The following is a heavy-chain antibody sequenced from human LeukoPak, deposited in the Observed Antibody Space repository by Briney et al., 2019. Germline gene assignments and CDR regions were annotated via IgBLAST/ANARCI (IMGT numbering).Heavy chain of an antibody. Sequence: SQTLSLTCAISGDSVSSNSAAWNWVRQSPSRGLERMGRTYYRSKWYNDYAVSVKSRITINPDTSKNQFSLQLNSVTPEDTAVYYCARAPKPALPAARSGGSCYFDYWGQGTLVTVSS. V-gene: IGHV6-1*01. CDR2: TYYRSKWYN. CDR3: ARAPKPALPAARSGGSCYFDY. J-gene: IGHJ4*02. D-gene: IGHD2-15*01. CDR1: GDSVSSNSAA.